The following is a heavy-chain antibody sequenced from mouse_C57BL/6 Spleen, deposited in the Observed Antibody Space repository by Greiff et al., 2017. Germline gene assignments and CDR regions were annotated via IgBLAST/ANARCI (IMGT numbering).Heavy chain of an antibody. CDR2: IYPGSGST. Sequence: VQLQQPGAELVKPGASVKMSCKASGYTFTSYWITWVKQRPGQGLEWIGDIYPGSGSTNYNEKFKSKATLPVDTSSSTAYMQLRSLTSEDSAVYYCARYGSSYGYAMDYWGQGTSVTVSS. V-gene: IGHV1-55*01. D-gene: IGHD1-1*01. CDR3: ARYGSSYGYAMDY. J-gene: IGHJ4*01. CDR1: GYTFTSYW.